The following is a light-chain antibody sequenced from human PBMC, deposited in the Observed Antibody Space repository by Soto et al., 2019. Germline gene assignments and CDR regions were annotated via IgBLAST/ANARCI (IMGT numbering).Light chain of an antibody. CDR2: AAS. Sequence: DIQMTQSPSSLSASVGDRVTITCRASQSISSYLNWYQQKPEKAPKLLIYAASSLESGVPSRFSGGGSGTDFTLTISSLQPEDFATYYCQQSYSTLITFGQGTRLEIK. V-gene: IGKV1-39*01. CDR3: QQSYSTLIT. CDR1: QSISSY. J-gene: IGKJ5*01.